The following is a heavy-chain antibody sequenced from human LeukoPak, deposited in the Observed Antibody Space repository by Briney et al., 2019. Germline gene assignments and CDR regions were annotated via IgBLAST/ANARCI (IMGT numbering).Heavy chain of an antibody. J-gene: IGHJ4*02. CDR2: IYHSGST. V-gene: IGHV4-30-2*01. Sequence: PSQTLSLTCTVSGGSISSGGYYWSWIRQPPGKGLEWIGYIYHSGSTYYNPSLKSRVTISVDRSKNQFSLKLSSVTAADTAVYYCARARYQLTFDYWGQGTLVTVS. CDR1: GGSISSGGYY. D-gene: IGHD2-2*01. CDR3: ARARYQLTFDY.